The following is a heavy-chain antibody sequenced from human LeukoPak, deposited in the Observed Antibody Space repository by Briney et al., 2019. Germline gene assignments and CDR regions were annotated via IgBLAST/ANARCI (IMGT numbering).Heavy chain of an antibody. Sequence: GGSLRLSCAASGFTYSSHRMSWVRQAPGKGLEGVANIKQDGSEKYYVDSVKGRFTISRDNAKNSLYLQMNSLRAEDTAVYYCARVRIAAAGTTPYYFDYWGQGTLVPVSA. V-gene: IGHV3-7*03. D-gene: IGHD6-13*01. CDR1: GFTYSSHR. CDR3: ARVRIAAAGTTPYYFDY. CDR2: IKQDGSEK. J-gene: IGHJ4*02.